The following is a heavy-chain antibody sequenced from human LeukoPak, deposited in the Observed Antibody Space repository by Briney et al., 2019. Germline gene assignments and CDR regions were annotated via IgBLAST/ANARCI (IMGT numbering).Heavy chain of an antibody. CDR2: INPNSGAT. V-gene: IGHV1-2*02. D-gene: IGHD3-22*01. CDR3: ARVYYYYTSGFYRPFDF. Sequence: ASVTVSCKASGYTFTDYYIHWVRQAPGQGLEWMGWINPNSGATNYAQKFQGRVTMTRDTSIGTTYMELRRLRSDDTAMYYCARVYYYYTSGFYRPFDFWGQGTLVTVSS. CDR1: GYTFTDYY. J-gene: IGHJ4*02.